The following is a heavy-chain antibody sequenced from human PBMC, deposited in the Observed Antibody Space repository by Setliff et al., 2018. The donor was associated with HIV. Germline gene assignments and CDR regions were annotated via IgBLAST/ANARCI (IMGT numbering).Heavy chain of an antibody. J-gene: IGHJ2*01. CDR2: IYYSGST. V-gene: IGHV4-59*01. Sequence: SETLSLTCTVSGGSISSYYWSWIRQPPGKGLEWIGYIYYSGSTNYNPSLKSRVTISVDTSKNQFSLKLGSVTAADTAVYYWARGVGGYYNFWSGYPAWYFDLWGRGTLVTVSS. CDR3: ARGVGGYYNFWSGYPAWYFDL. D-gene: IGHD3-3*01. CDR1: GGSISSYY.